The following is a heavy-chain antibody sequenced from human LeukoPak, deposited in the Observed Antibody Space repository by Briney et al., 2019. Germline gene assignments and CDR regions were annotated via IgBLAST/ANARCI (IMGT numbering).Heavy chain of an antibody. J-gene: IGHJ6*03. CDR1: GYTFTDYY. CDR2: INPNSGGT. CDR3: ARSYGDYGNYYYYMDD. Sequence: ASVKVSCKASGYTFTDYYMHWVRQAPGQGLEWMGLINPNSGGTNSAQKFQGRVTMTRDTSISTAYMELRSLRSDDTAVYYCARSYGDYGNYYYYMDDWGKGTTVTVSS. V-gene: IGHV1-2*06. D-gene: IGHD4-17*01.